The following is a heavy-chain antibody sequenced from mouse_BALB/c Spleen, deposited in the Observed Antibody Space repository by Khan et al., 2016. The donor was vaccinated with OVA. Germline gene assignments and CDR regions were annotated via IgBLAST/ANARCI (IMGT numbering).Heavy chain of an antibody. D-gene: IGHD1-3*01. Sequence: QVQLKESGPGLVAPSQTLSITCTVSGFSLSNYGVHWVRQPPGKGLEWLGVIWAGGSTNHNSALMSRLSISKDDSKVQIFLKLNSLQTDDTAMYYCARACYNGAWFAYWGQGTLVTVSA. V-gene: IGHV2-9*02. CDR1: GFSLSNYG. J-gene: IGHJ3*01. CDR2: IWAGGST. CDR3: ARACYNGAWFAY.